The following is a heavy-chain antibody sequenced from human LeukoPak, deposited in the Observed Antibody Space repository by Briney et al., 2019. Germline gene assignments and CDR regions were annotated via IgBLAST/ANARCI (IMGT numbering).Heavy chain of an antibody. V-gene: IGHV3-23*01. CDR2: ISGSGTGT. CDR3: AKDRPASHGSGSFGDY. CDR1: GFTFSNYA. Sequence: PGGSLRLSCASSGFTFSNYALSWVRQAPGKGLEWVSAISGSGTGTYYADSVKGRFTISRDNSKSTVYLQMNSLRAEDTAIYYCAKDRPASHGSGSFGDYWGQGTLVIVST. D-gene: IGHD3-10*01. J-gene: IGHJ4*02.